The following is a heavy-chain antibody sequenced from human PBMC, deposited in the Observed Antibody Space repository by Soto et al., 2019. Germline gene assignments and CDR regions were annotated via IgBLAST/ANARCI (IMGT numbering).Heavy chain of an antibody. D-gene: IGHD5-18*01. Sequence: LRLSCAASGFTFSSYGMHWVRQAPGKGLEWVAVIWYDGSNKYYADSVKGRFTISRDNSKNTLYLQMNSLRAEDTAVYYCARPRGYSYGYGYYYGMDVWGQGTTVTVSS. CDR1: GFTFSSYG. CDR2: IWYDGSNK. J-gene: IGHJ6*02. CDR3: ARPRGYSYGYGYYYGMDV. V-gene: IGHV3-33*01.